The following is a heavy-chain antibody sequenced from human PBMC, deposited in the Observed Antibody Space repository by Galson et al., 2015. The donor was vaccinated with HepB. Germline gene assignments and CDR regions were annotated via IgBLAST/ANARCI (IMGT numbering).Heavy chain of an antibody. CDR3: ARDQSRYDSSGHFDY. J-gene: IGHJ4*02. V-gene: IGHV1-3*01. D-gene: IGHD3-22*01. Sequence: SVTVSCKASGYTFTSYAMHWVRQAPGQRLEWMGWINAGNGNTKYSQKFQGRVTITRDTSASTAYMELSSLRSEDTAVYYCARDQSRYDSSGHFDYWGQGTLVTVSS. CDR1: GYTFTSYA. CDR2: INAGNGNT.